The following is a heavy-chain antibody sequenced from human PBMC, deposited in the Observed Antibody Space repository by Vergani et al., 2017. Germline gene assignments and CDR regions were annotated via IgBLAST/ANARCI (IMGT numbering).Heavy chain of an antibody. Sequence: QVQLQESGPGLVKPPGTLSLTCAVSGGSISSSHWWSWVRPPPGKGLELIGEIYHSGSTNYNPTLKSRVTISVDKYKNQFSLKLSSVTAADKAVYYCARVGAYYYDSSCYYYFDYWGQGTLVTVSS. CDR1: GGSISSSHW. V-gene: IGHV4-4*03. CDR3: ARVGAYYYDSSCYYYFDY. J-gene: IGHJ4*02. CDR2: IYHSGST. D-gene: IGHD3-22*01.